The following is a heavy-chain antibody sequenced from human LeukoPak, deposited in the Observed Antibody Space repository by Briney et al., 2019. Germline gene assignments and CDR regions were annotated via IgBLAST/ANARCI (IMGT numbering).Heavy chain of an antibody. V-gene: IGHV3-30*18. CDR2: MSNSGENT. Sequence: GGSMRLSCAASGFTFSSYSMQWVRQTPGKELEWVGIMSNSGENTFYGEAVKGRFTISRDNSQNTLYLQMKSLRAEDTAVYYCAKGGGYEAQYYYYYLDVWGKGTTVTISS. J-gene: IGHJ6*03. CDR3: AKGGGYEAQYYYYYLDV. D-gene: IGHD5-12*01. CDR1: GFTFSSYS.